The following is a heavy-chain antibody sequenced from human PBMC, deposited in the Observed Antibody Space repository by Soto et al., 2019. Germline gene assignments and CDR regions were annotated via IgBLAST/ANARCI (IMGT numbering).Heavy chain of an antibody. D-gene: IGHD3-16*01. Sequence: SETLSLTCTVSGGSISSSSYYWGWIRQPPGKGLEWIGSIYYSGSTYYNPSLKSRVTISVDTSKNRFSLKLSSVTAADTAVYYCARLGRDAFDIWGQGTMVTVSS. CDR2: IYYSGST. J-gene: IGHJ3*02. CDR1: GGSISSSSYY. CDR3: ARLGRDAFDI. V-gene: IGHV4-39*01.